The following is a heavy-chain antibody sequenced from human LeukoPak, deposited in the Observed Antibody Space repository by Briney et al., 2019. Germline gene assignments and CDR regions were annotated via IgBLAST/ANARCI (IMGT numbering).Heavy chain of an antibody. CDR2: IKSKADGETT. D-gene: IGHD2-21*01. V-gene: IGHV3-15*01. CDR3: AADIPSAIYPIDF. J-gene: IGHJ4*02. CDR1: GFTFSSAW. Sequence: PGGSLRLSCTASGFTFSSAWMSWVRQAPGKGLEWVGLIKSKADGETTHYAAPVKDRFTLSRDDSIRTLYLQMNNLKTEDTAVYYCAADIPSAIYPIDFWGQGALLTVST.